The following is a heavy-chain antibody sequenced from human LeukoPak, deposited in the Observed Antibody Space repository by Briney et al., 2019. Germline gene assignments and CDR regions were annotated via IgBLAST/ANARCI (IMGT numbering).Heavy chain of an antibody. V-gene: IGHV3-23*01. CDR3: AKMTTSYYNASSGPVYYYYHMDV. J-gene: IGHJ6*03. Sequence: PGGSLRLSCAASGFTFSSHAMSWVRQAPGKGLEWVSAISGSGGRTYYADSVKGRFTISRDNSKNTLYLQMNSLRAEDTAVYYCAKMTTSYYNASSGPVYYYYHMDVWGKGTTVTVSS. D-gene: IGHD3-22*01. CDR2: ISGSGGRT. CDR1: GFTFSSHA.